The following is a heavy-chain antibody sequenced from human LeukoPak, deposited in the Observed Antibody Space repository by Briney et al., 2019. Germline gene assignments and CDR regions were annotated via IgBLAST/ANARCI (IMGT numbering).Heavy chain of an antibody. CDR2: VNPSHAYQ. Sequence: GGSLRLPCAASGFSFRAYTMNWVRQAPGKGLEWVSSVNPSHAYQFYADSVKGRFTISRDNVKNSLFLQMDSLRAEDTAVYYCARDRDYYDSNSFSPDAFDIWGQGTMVTVSS. D-gene: IGHD3-22*01. CDR1: GFSFRAYT. CDR3: ARDRDYYDSNSFSPDAFDI. V-gene: IGHV3-21*06. J-gene: IGHJ3*02.